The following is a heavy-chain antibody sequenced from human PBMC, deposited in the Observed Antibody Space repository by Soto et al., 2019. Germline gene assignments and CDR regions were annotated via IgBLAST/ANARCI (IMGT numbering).Heavy chain of an antibody. CDR1: GGTFSSYT. Sequence: QVQLVQSGAEVKKPGSSVKVSCKASGGTFSSYTISWVRQAPGLGLEWMGRIIPMLGIANYAQKFQGRVTITEDKSTSTAYMELSSLRSEDTAVYYCARGAWFGENYGMDVWGQGTTVTVSS. J-gene: IGHJ6*02. V-gene: IGHV1-69*02. CDR2: IIPMLGIA. D-gene: IGHD3-10*01. CDR3: ARGAWFGENYGMDV.